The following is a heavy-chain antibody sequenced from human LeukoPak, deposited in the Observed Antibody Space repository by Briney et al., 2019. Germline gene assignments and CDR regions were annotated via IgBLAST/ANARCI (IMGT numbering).Heavy chain of an antibody. Sequence: ASVKVSCKASGYTFTSYGISWVRQAPGQGLAWMGWISAYNGNTNYAQKLQGRVTMTTDTSTSTAYMELRSLRSDDTAVYYCAREVSPKYYDFWSGYYRGGLLYYFDYWGQGTLVTVSS. CDR2: ISAYNGNT. CDR1: GYTFTSYG. D-gene: IGHD3-3*01. J-gene: IGHJ4*02. V-gene: IGHV1-18*01. CDR3: AREVSPKYYDFWSGYYRGGLLYYFDY.